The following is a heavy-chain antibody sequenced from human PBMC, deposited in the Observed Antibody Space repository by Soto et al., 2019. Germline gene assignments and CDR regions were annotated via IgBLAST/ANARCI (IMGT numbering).Heavy chain of an antibody. CDR1: GDSASSNSAA. D-gene: IGHD3-16*02. CDR3: VKDRWIDY. CDR2: TYYRSEWFN. J-gene: IGHJ4*02. Sequence: SQTLSLTCAISGDSASSNSAAWNWIRQSPSRGLEWLGRTYYRSEWFNNYALSVKSRITINPDTSKNTLYLQMSSLRAEDTAVYYCVKDRWIDYWGQGTLVTVSS. V-gene: IGHV6-1*01.